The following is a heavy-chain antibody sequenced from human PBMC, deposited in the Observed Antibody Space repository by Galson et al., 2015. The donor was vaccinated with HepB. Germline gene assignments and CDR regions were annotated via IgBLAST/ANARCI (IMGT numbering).Heavy chain of an antibody. D-gene: IGHD6-19*01. CDR3: ARDDIAVAGTSAFDI. CDR2: ISSSSSYI. CDR1: GFTFSSYS. V-gene: IGHV3-21*01. Sequence: SLRLSCAASGFTFSSYSMNWVRQAPGKGLEWVSSISSSSSYIYYADSVKGRFTISRDNAKNSLYPQMNSLRAEDTAVYYCARDDIAVAGTSAFDIWGQGTMVTVSS. J-gene: IGHJ3*02.